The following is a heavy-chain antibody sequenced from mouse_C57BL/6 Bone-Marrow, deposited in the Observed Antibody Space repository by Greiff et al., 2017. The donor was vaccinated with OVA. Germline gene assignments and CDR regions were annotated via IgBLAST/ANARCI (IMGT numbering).Heavy chain of an antibody. J-gene: IGHJ3*01. CDR1: GFTFSSYG. V-gene: IGHV5-6*01. CDR3: ARYYGSSPAWFAY. D-gene: IGHD1-1*01. CDR2: ISSGGSYT. Sequence: EVMLVESGGDLVKPGGSLKLSCEASGFTFSSYGLSWVRQTPDKRLEWVATISSGGSYTYYPDSVKGRFTISRDNAKNTLYLQMSSLKSEDTAMYYCARYYGSSPAWFAYWGQGTLVTVSA.